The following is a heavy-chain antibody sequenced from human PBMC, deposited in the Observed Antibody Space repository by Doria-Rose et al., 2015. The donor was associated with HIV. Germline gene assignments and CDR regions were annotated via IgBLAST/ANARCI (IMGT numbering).Heavy chain of an antibody. CDR3: VRVTGDYWGSDAFDI. D-gene: IGHD4-17*01. V-gene: IGHV4-4*02. J-gene: IGHJ3*02. Sequence: VRQPPGKGLEWIGEIYHSGSTNYNPSLKSRVTISVDKSRNHFSLKLGSVTAADTAMYYCVRVTGDYWGSDAFDIWGQGTMVTVSS. CDR2: IYHSGST.